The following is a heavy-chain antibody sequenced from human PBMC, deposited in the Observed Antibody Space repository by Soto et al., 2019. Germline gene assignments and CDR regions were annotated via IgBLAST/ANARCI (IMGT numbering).Heavy chain of an antibody. V-gene: IGHV3-21*01. D-gene: IGHD2-2*01. J-gene: IGHJ1*01. CDR2: ISSSSSYI. CDR3: ARDPNQGMVPAPEYFQH. CDR1: GFTFSSYS. Sequence: PGESLKISCAASGFTFSSYSMNWVRQAPGKGLEWVSSISSSSSYIYYADSVKGRFTISRDNAKNSLYLQMNSLRAEDTAVYYCARDPNQGMVPAPEYFQHWGQGTLVTVSS.